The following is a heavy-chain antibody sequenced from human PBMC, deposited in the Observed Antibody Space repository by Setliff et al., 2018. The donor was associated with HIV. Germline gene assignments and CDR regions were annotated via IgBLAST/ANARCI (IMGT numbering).Heavy chain of an antibody. J-gene: IGHJ4*02. CDR2: IYPGDSET. V-gene: IGHV5-51*01. Sequence: PGASLKISCKASKYTFTNYWIGWVRQMPGKGLEWMGIIYPGDSETKYSPSFQGLVTISADKSTNTAYLQWGSLQASDTAIYYCARHSRRQLINPEIDYWGQGTLVTVSS. D-gene: IGHD6-19*01. CDR3: ARHSRRQLINPEIDY. CDR1: KYTFTNYW.